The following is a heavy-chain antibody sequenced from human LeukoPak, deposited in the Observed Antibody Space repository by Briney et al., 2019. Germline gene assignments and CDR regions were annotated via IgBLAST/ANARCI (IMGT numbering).Heavy chain of an antibody. J-gene: IGHJ4*02. CDR2: IKSKTDGGTT. CDR1: GFTFSNAW. CDR3: TTNWGHYYDSSGYYSLDY. Sequence: GGSLRLSCAASGFTFSNAWMSWVRQAPGKGLEWVGRIKSKTDGGTTDYAAPVKGRFTISRDDSKNTLYLQMNSLKTEDTAVYYCTTNWGHYYDSSGYYSLDYWGQGTLVTVSS. V-gene: IGHV3-15*01. D-gene: IGHD3-22*01.